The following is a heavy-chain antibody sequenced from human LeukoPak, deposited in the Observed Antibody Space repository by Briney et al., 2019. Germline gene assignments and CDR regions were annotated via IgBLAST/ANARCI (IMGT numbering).Heavy chain of an antibody. J-gene: IGHJ4*02. CDR1: GGTFSSYA. Sequence: ASVKVSCKASGGTFSSYAISWVRQAPGQGVEWMGRIIPIVDMTNYAQDFQGRVTITADKSTITSYMELSSLKSEDTAVYYCTRSAVAGGGVNYWGQGTLVTVSS. V-gene: IGHV1-69*04. D-gene: IGHD6-19*01. CDR3: TRSAVAGGGVNY. CDR2: IIPIVDMT.